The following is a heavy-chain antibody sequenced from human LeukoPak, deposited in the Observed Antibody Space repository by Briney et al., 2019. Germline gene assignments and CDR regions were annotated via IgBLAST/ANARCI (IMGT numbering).Heavy chain of an antibody. CDR2: IYYSGST. J-gene: IGHJ4*02. Sequence: SETLSLTCTVSGGSISSSSYYWGWIRQPPGKGLEWIGSIYYSGSTYYNPSLKSRVTISVDTSKNQFSLKLSSVTAADTAVYYCAREKQRRDGYKGVVFDYWGQGTLVTVSS. D-gene: IGHD5-24*01. CDR3: AREKQRRDGYKGVVFDY. CDR1: GGSISSSSYY. V-gene: IGHV4-39*07.